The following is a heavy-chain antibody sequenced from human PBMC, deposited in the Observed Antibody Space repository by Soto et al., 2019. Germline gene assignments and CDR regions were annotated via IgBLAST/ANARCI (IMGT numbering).Heavy chain of an antibody. CDR1: GYSVSSISAA. CDR3: AGVVWFRGMDV. D-gene: IGHD3-16*01. J-gene: IGHJ6*02. Sequence: SHTLSLTCDISGYSVSSISAAWNLIRQSPSRGLEWLGRTYYRSKWIHEYTVSMESRITINPDTSKNQFSLHIYSVTPEDTAVYYCAGVVWFRGMDVWGQGTPVTVSS. CDR2: TYYRSKWIH. V-gene: IGHV6-1*01.